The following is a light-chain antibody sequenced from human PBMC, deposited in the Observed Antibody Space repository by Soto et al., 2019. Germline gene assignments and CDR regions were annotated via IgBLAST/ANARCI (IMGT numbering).Light chain of an antibody. V-gene: IGKV3-15*01. CDR2: GAS. J-gene: IGKJ5*01. Sequence: ELVFTQSPGTQSLSPGERATLSCMASQSVSSNLAWYQQKPGQAPRLLIYGASTRATGIPARFSGSGSGTEFTLTISSLQSEDIEVYYCQQYNNWPPMYTFGQGTRLEIK. CDR3: QQYNNWPPMYT. CDR1: QSVSSN.